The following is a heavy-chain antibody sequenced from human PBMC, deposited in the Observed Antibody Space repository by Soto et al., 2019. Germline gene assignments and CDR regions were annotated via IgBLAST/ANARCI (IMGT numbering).Heavy chain of an antibody. CDR3: ARDNREERRITMVRGFDP. D-gene: IGHD3-10*01. J-gene: IGHJ5*02. CDR1: GDSVSSNSAA. Sequence: PSQTSLTCAISGDSVSSNSAAWNWIRQSPSRGLEWLGRTYYRSKWYNDYAVSVKSRITINPDTSKNQFSLQLNSVTPEDTAVYYCARDNREERRITMVRGFDPWGQGTLVTVSS. CDR2: TYYRSKWYN. V-gene: IGHV6-1*01.